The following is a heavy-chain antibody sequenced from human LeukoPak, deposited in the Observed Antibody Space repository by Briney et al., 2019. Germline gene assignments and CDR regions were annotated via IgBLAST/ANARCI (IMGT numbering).Heavy chain of an antibody. J-gene: IGHJ3*02. V-gene: IGHV3-23*01. CDR1: GFTFSSYA. CDR3: ARDAFDCSGGSCYSNDAFDI. D-gene: IGHD2-15*01. Sequence: GGSLRLSCAASGFTFSSYAMSWVRQAPGKGLEWVSAISGSGGSTYYADSVKGRFTISRDNSKNTLYLQMNSLRAEDTAVYYCARDAFDCSGGSCYSNDAFDIWGQGTMVTVSS. CDR2: ISGSGGST.